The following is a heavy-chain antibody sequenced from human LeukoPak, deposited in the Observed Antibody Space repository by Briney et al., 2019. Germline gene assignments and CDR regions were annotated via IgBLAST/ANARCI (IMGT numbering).Heavy chain of an antibody. D-gene: IGHD7-27*01. J-gene: IGHJ4*02. CDR2: INPGRGNT. V-gene: IGHV1-46*01. Sequence: ASVKVSCKASGYTFTSYYMHWVRQVPGQGLEWMGIINPGRGNTNYAQNFHGRVTLTRDASTSTIYMELSSLRSEDTAVYYCARDRDWGSSDPFDYWGQGTLVTVSS. CDR1: GYTFTSYY. CDR3: ARDRDWGSSDPFDY.